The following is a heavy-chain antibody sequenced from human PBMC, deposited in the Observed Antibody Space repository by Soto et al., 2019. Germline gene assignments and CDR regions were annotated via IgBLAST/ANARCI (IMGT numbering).Heavy chain of an antibody. CDR1: GGSISSYY. D-gene: IGHD5-18*01. CDR2: INYSGST. J-gene: IGHJ4*02. CDR3: ARGGYSYGYGFDY. Sequence: SETLSLTCTVSGGSISSYYWSWIRQPPGKGLEWIGYINYSGSTNYNPSLKSRVTISVDTSKNQFSLKLSSVTAADTAVYYCARGGYSYGYGFDYWGQGTLVTVSS. V-gene: IGHV4-59*01.